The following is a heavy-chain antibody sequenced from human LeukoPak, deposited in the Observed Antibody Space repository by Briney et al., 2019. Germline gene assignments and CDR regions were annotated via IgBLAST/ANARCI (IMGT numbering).Heavy chain of an antibody. CDR3: ARDSGSYFGYYYYMDV. V-gene: IGHV4-61*02. CDR1: GGSISSGSYY. D-gene: IGHD1-26*01. J-gene: IGHJ6*03. Sequence: PSQTLSLTCTVSGGSISSGSYYWSWIRQPAGKGLEWIGRIYTSGSTNYNPSLKSRVTMSVDTSKNQFSLKLSSVTAADTAVYYCARDSGSYFGYYYYMDVWGKGTTVTISS. CDR2: IYTSGST.